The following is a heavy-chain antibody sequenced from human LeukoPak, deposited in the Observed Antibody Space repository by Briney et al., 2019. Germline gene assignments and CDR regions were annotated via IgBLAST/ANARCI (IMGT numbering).Heavy chain of an antibody. CDR3: ARGVVPADWYFDL. J-gene: IGHJ2*01. D-gene: IGHD2-2*01. CDR2: IYHSGST. V-gene: IGHV4-38-2*02. CDR1: GGSISSYY. Sequence: SETLSLTCTVSGGSISSYYWGWIRQPPGKGLEWIGSIYHSGSTYYNPSLKSRVTISVDTSKNQFSLKLSTVTAADTAVYYCARGVVPADWYFDLWGRGTLVTVSS.